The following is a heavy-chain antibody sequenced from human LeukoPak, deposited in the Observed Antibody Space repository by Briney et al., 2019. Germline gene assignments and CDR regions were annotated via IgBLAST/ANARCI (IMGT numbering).Heavy chain of an antibody. CDR1: GFTFTDFY. CDR3: ARDDRFDGSGHYTAFDV. Sequence: GGSLRLSCAASGFTFTDFYMNWIRQAPGKGPEWISFIGRSSSHTNYADSVKGRFTISRDNAKNSLFLQMNSLRDEDTAVYYCARDDRFDGSGHYTAFDVWGQGTVVTVSS. D-gene: IGHD3-22*01. V-gene: IGHV3-11*05. J-gene: IGHJ3*01. CDR2: IGRSSSHT.